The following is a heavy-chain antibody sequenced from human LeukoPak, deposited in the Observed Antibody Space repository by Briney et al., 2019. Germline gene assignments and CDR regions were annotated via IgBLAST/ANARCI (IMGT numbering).Heavy chain of an antibody. Sequence: GGSLRLSCAASGFTFSSYEMNWVRQAPGKGPEWVSYISSSGSTKYYADSVKGRFTISRDNAKNSLCLQVNSLRAEDTAVYYCARGSYCSGVSCYYGYWGQGTLVIVST. D-gene: IGHD2-15*01. CDR2: ISSSGSTK. CDR3: ARGSYCSGVSCYYGY. V-gene: IGHV3-48*03. J-gene: IGHJ4*02. CDR1: GFTFSSYE.